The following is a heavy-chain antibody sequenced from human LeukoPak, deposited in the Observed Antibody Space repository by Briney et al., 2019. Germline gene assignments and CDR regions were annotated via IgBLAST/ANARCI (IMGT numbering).Heavy chain of an antibody. Sequence: GGSLRLSCAASGFTFSSYSMSWVRQAPGKGLEWVSAISGGGGSTYYADSVTGRFTISRDNSKNTLYLQMNSLRAEDTAVYYCAKLKGLAYFDYWGQGTLVTVSS. D-gene: IGHD6-19*01. CDR1: GFTFSSYS. CDR2: ISGGGGST. V-gene: IGHV3-23*01. CDR3: AKLKGLAYFDY. J-gene: IGHJ4*02.